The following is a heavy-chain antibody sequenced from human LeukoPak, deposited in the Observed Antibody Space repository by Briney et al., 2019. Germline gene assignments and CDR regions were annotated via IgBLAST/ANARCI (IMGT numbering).Heavy chain of an antibody. Sequence: SETLSLTCAVSGGSISSSNWWSWVRQPPGKGLEWIGEIYHSGSTNYNPSLKSRVTISVDKSKNQFSLKLSSVTAADTAVYYCASSLDYYGSGSYKGPFFDYWGQGTLVTVSS. CDR1: GGSISSSNW. V-gene: IGHV4-4*02. J-gene: IGHJ4*02. CDR2: IYHSGST. CDR3: ASSLDYYGSGSYKGPFFDY. D-gene: IGHD3-10*01.